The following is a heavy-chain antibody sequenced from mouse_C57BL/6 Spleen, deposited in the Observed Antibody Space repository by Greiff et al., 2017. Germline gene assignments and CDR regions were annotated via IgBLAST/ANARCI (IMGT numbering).Heavy chain of an antibody. D-gene: IGHD1-1*01. Sequence: VQLQQSGPELVNPGASVKISCKASGYSFTGYYMNWVKQSPEKSLEWIGEINPSTGGTTYNQKFKAKATLTVDKSSSTAYMQLKSLTSEDSAVYYCARGLRYLDYWGQGTTLTVSS. CDR3: ARGLRYLDY. CDR2: INPSTGGT. J-gene: IGHJ2*01. V-gene: IGHV1-42*01. CDR1: GYSFTGYY.